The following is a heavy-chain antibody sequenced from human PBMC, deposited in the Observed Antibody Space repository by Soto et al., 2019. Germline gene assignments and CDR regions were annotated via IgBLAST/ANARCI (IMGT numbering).Heavy chain of an antibody. J-gene: IGHJ4*02. V-gene: IGHV1-69*13. CDR3: ARERLPGQLWLLYFDY. CDR2: IIPIFGTA. CDR1: GGTFSSYA. Sequence: SVKVSCKASGGTFSSYAISWVRQAPGQGLEWMGGIIPIFGTANYAQKFQGRVTITADESTSTAYMELSSLRSEDTAVYYCARERLPGQLWLLYFDYWGQGTLVTVSS. D-gene: IGHD5-18*01.